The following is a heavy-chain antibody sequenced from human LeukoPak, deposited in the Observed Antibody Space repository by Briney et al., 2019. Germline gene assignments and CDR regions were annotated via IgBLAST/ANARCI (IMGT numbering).Heavy chain of an antibody. CDR2: INPSGGST. CDR1: GYTFTSYY. Sequence: GASVKVSCKASGYTFTSYYMHWVRQAPGQGLEWMGIINPSGGSTSYAQKFQGRVTMTRDTSTSTVYMELSSLRSEDTAVYHCARGWELRAMKFDAFDIWGQGTMVTVSS. D-gene: IGHD1-26*01. V-gene: IGHV1-46*01. J-gene: IGHJ3*02. CDR3: ARGWELRAMKFDAFDI.